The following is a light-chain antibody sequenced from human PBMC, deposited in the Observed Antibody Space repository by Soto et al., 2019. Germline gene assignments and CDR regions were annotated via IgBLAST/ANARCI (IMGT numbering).Light chain of an antibody. V-gene: IGLV1-36*01. J-gene: IGLJ1*01. CDR1: SSNIGNNG. CDR3: AAWDDSLNAYV. Sequence: QSVLTQAPSVSEAPRQRVTISCSGSSSNIGNNGVNWYQQLPGKSPKLLIYYDDLKPSGVSDRFSGSKSGTSASLAISGLQSDDEADYYCAAWDDSLNAYVFGIGTKLTVL. CDR2: YDD.